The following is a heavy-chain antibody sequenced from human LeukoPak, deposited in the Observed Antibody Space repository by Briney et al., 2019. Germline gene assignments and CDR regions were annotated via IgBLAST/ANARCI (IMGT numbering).Heavy chain of an antibody. V-gene: IGHV3-66*01. CDR2: LYSSGGE. D-gene: IGHD1-26*01. Sequence: GGSLRLSCVASGFPVSVNYMSWVRQAPGKGLEWASVLYSSGGENYADSVRGRFTISRDNSENTLHLQMNTLRAEDTAVYYCAAKGDGYSGSYVFAHWGQGTLVTVSS. CDR3: AAKGDGYSGSYVFAH. J-gene: IGHJ4*02. CDR1: GFPVSVNY.